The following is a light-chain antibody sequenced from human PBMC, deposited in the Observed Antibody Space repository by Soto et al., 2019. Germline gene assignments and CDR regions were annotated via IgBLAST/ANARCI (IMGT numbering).Light chain of an antibody. CDR3: QQYNSSSWT. J-gene: IGKJ1*01. Sequence: DIQMTQSPSTLSASVGDRVTITCRASQSISSWLAWYQQKPGKAPKLLIYKAPSLESGVPSRFSGSGYGTDFTLTISSLKTDYFATYYFQQYNSSSWTFGQGTKVEIQ. CDR2: KAP. V-gene: IGKV1-5*03. CDR1: QSISSW.